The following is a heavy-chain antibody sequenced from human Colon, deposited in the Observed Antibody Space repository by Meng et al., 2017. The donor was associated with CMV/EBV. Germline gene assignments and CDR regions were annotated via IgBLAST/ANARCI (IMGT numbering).Heavy chain of an antibody. D-gene: IGHD3-3*01. CDR1: AYY. Sequence: AYYLHWVRPAPGQVLEWMGWIHPISGGTNYAQKFQGRVTLTTDTSISTAYMELSGLRSDDTAIYYCARDIEEVSHYDFLSGYPPFDPWGQGTLVTVSS. CDR2: IHPISGGT. V-gene: IGHV1-2*02. CDR3: ARDIEEVSHYDFLSGYPPFDP. J-gene: IGHJ5*02.